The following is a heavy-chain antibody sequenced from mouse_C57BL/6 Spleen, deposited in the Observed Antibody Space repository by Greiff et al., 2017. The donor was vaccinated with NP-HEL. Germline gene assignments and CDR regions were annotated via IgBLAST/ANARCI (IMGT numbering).Heavy chain of an antibody. V-gene: IGHV1-61*01. J-gene: IGHJ2*01. Sequence: VQLQQPGAELVRPGSSVKLSCKASGYTFTSYWMDWVKQRPGQGLEWIGNIYPSDSETHYNQKFKDKATLTVDKSSSTAYMQLSRLTSEDSAVYYCARGGFITTVVAHFDYWGQGTTLTVSS. CDR1: GYTFTSYW. CDR2: IYPSDSET. D-gene: IGHD1-1*01. CDR3: ARGGFITTVVAHFDY.